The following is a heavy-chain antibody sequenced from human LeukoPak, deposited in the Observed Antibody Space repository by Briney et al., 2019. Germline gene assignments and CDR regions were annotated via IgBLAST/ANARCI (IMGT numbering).Heavy chain of an antibody. Sequence: ASVKVSCKVSGYTLTELSMHWVRQAPGKGLEWMGGFDPEDGETIYAQKFQGRVTMTEDTSTDTAYVELSSLRSEDTAVYYCATVRVVPAAIRPLGFDPWGQGTLVTVSS. CDR3: ATVRVVPAAIRPLGFDP. V-gene: IGHV1-24*01. D-gene: IGHD2-2*01. J-gene: IGHJ5*02. CDR1: GYTLTELS. CDR2: FDPEDGET.